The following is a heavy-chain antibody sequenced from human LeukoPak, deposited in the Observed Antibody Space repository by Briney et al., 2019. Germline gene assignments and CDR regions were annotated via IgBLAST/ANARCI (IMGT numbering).Heavy chain of an antibody. J-gene: IGHJ4*02. CDR3: ARGYGGYDPISG. CDR2: IYYSGST. CDR1: GGSISSYY. D-gene: IGHD4-17*01. V-gene: IGHV4-59*12. Sequence: SETLSLTCTVSGGSISSYYWSWIRQPPGKGLEWIGYIYYSGSTNYNPSLKSRVTISVDTSKNQFSLKLSSVTAADTAVYYCARGYGGYDPISGWGQGTLVTVSS.